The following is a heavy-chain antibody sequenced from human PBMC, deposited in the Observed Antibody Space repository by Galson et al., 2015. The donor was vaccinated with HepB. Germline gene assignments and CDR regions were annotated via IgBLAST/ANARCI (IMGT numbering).Heavy chain of an antibody. CDR2: IIPIFGTA. D-gene: IGHD3-10*01. V-gene: IGHV1-69*13. J-gene: IGHJ4*02. CDR3: ARSLLGVWSFDY. CDR1: GGTFSSYA. Sequence: SVKASCKASGGTFSSYAISWVRQAPGQGLEWMGGIIPIFGTANYAQKFQGRVTITADESTSTAYMELSSLRSEDTAVYYCARSLLGVWSFDYWGQGTLATVSS.